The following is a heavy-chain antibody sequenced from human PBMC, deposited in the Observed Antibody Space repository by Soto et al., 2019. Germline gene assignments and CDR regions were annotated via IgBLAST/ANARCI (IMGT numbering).Heavy chain of an antibody. V-gene: IGHV3-21*01. CDR1: GFTFSSYS. D-gene: IGHD2-15*01. Sequence: EVQLVESGGGLVKPGGSLRLSCAASGFTFSSYSMNWVRQAPGKGLEWVSSISSSSSYIYYADSVKGRFTISRDNAKNSRYLQMNSLRAEDTAVYYCASSGYCSGGSCRYYYYYGMDVWGQGTTVTVSS. CDR3: ASSGYCSGGSCRYYYYYGMDV. J-gene: IGHJ6*02. CDR2: ISSSSSYI.